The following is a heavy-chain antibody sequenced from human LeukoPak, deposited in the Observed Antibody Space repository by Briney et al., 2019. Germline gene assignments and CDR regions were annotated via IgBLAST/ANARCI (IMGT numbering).Heavy chain of an antibody. CDR1: GFTFSSYS. V-gene: IGHV3-21*01. CDR3: ASLPRLNFDY. CDR2: ISSSSSYI. J-gene: IGHJ4*02. Sequence: GGSLGLSCAASGFTFSSYSMNWVRQAPGKGLEWVSSISSSSSYIYYADSVKGRFTISRDNAKNSLYLQMNSLRAEDTAVYYCASLPRLNFDYWGQGTLVTVSS.